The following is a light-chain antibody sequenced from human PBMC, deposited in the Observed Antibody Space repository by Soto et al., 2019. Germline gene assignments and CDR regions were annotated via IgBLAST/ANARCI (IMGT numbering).Light chain of an antibody. J-gene: IGLJ1*01. Sequence: QSVLTQPPSASGTPGQRVTISCSGSNSNIGSNTVEWYQQVPGKAPKLLISSNNQRPSGVPDRFSGSKSGTSASLAISGLQSEDEAHYYCAAWDDRLNGPFLGTGTKVTVL. CDR3: AAWDDRLNGPF. V-gene: IGLV1-44*01. CDR1: NSNIGSNT. CDR2: SNN.